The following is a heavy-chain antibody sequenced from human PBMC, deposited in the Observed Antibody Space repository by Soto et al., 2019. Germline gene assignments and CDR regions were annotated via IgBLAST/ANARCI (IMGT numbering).Heavy chain of an antibody. CDR2: IYGGGTT. CDR3: VQTTGWPGFDF. CDR1: GFAVSSKY. J-gene: IGHJ4*02. Sequence: EVQLVESGGGLIQPGGSLRLSCAASGFAVSSKYMTWVRQAPGKGLGWVSVIYGGGTTSYADSVKGRFTSSRDTSKNTLYLQMNSLRAEDTAVYYCVQTTGWPGFDFWGQGTLVTVSS. V-gene: IGHV3-53*01. D-gene: IGHD6-19*01.